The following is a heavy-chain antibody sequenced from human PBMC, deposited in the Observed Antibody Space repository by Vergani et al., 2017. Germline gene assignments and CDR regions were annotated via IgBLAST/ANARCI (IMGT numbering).Heavy chain of an antibody. D-gene: IGHD4-17*01. CDR1: GGTFSRYA. CDR2: IIPILGIA. J-gene: IGHJ6*03. V-gene: IGHV1-69*04. CDR3: ARPNYGDYAEEGDYYYYMDV. Sequence: QVQLVQSGAEVKKPGSSVKVSCKASGGTFSRYAISWVRQAPGQGLEWMGRIIPILGIANYAQKFQGRVTITADKSTSTAYMELSSLSSEVTAVYYCARPNYGDYAEEGDYYYYMDVWGKGTTVTVSS.